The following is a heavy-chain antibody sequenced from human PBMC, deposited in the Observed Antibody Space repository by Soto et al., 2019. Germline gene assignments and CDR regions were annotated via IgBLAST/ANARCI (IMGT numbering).Heavy chain of an antibody. V-gene: IGHV2-5*01. Sequence: QITLKESGPTLVKPTQTLTLTCTFSGFSLNTSGVSVGWIRQPPGKALEWLALIYWNDDERYSPSLNSRLTNTKDTSKNQVILTVTNMDPVDTATYYCARKYSGGYFDFWGQGTLVTVSS. CDR1: GFSLNTSGVS. CDR3: ARKYSGGYFDF. CDR2: IYWNDDE. J-gene: IGHJ4*02. D-gene: IGHD1-26*01.